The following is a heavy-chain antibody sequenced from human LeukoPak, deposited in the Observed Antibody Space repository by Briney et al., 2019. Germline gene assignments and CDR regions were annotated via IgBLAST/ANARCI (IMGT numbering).Heavy chain of an antibody. CDR1: GFTFSSYA. Sequence: PGGSLRLSCAASGFTFSSYAMHWVRQAPGKGLEWVAVISYDGSNKYYADSVKGRFTISRDNSKNTLYLQMNSLRAEDTAVYYCARDQGPGVGNYYYMDVWGKGTTVTVSS. J-gene: IGHJ6*03. CDR2: ISYDGSNK. V-gene: IGHV3-30*04. CDR3: ARDQGPGVGNYYYMDV.